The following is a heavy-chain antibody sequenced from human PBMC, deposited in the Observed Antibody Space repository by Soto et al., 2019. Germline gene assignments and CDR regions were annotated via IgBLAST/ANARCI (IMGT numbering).Heavy chain of an antibody. Sequence: GGSLRLSCAASGFTFSSYGMHWVRQAPGKGLEWVAVIWYDGSNKYYADSVKGRFTISRDNSKNTLYLQMNSLRAEDTAVYYCARDHVDYYYGMDVWGQGTTVTVSS. CDR1: GFTFSSYG. CDR2: IWYDGSNK. J-gene: IGHJ6*02. D-gene: IGHD3-16*01. V-gene: IGHV3-33*01. CDR3: ARDHVDYYYGMDV.